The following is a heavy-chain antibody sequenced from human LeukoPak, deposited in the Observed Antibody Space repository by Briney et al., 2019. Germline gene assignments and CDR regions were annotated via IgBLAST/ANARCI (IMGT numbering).Heavy chain of an antibody. V-gene: IGHV4-59*01. D-gene: IGHD3-10*01. J-gene: IGHJ4*02. CDR1: GGPISSYY. Sequence: PSETLSLTCTVSGGPISSYYWSWIRQPPGKGLEWIGYIYYSGSTNYNPSLKSRVTIPVDTSKNQFSLKLSSVTAADTAVYYCTRGGGEFDYWGQGTLVTVSS. CDR2: IYYSGST. CDR3: TRGGGEFDY.